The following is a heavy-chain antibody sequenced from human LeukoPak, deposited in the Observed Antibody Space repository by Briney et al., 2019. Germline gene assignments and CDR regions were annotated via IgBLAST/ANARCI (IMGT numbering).Heavy chain of an antibody. D-gene: IGHD3-9*01. CDR1: GFTFSSYE. CDR3: AKPPKNYDILTGYQDY. Sequence: GGSLRLSCAASGFTFSSYEMNWVRQAPGKGLEWVSYISSSGSTIYYADSVKGRFTISRDNSKNTLYLQMNSLRAEDTAVYYCAKPPKNYDILTGYQDYWGQGTLVTVSS. J-gene: IGHJ4*02. CDR2: ISSSGSTI. V-gene: IGHV3-48*03.